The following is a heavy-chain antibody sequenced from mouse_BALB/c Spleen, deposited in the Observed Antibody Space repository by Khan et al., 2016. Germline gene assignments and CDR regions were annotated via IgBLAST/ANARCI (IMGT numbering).Heavy chain of an antibody. CDR2: ISYSGST. CDR3: SRYHYYVIDY. Sequence: VQLKESGPSLVKPSQTLSLTCSVTGDSITSGYWNWIRKFPGNKLEYMGYISYSGSTYYNPSLKSRISITRDTSKNQYYLQLNSVTTEDTGPCDRSRYHYYVIDYWGQGTSVTVSS. J-gene: IGHJ4*01. CDR1: GDSITSGY. V-gene: IGHV3-8*02.